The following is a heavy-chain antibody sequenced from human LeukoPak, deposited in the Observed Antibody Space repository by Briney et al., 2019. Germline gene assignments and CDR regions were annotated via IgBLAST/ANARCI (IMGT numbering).Heavy chain of an antibody. D-gene: IGHD3-3*01. CDR2: ISYDGSNK. CDR3: ARSSYDYDFWSGYWVD. CDR1: GFTFSSYA. V-gene: IGHV3-30*03. J-gene: IGHJ4*02. Sequence: GGSLRLSCAASGFTFSSYAMSWVRQAPGKGLEWVAVISYDGSNKYYADSVKGRFTISRDNSKNTLYLQMNSLRAEDTAIYYCARSSYDYDFWSGYWVDWGQGTLVTVSS.